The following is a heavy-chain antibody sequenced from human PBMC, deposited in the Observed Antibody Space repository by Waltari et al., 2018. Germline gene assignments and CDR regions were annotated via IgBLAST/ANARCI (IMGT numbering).Heavy chain of an antibody. CDR3: ARQWFRDV. J-gene: IGHJ6*02. CDR2: INSDGIIT. D-gene: IGHD3-10*01. CDR1: GVTFSSYW. V-gene: IGHV3-74*03. Sequence: EVQLVESGGDLVQPGGSLRLSCAASGVTFSSYWMHWVRQAPGKGLVGVSRINSDGIITTYAGAVKGRFTISRDNAKNTLYLQMNSLRAEDTAVYYCARQWFRDVWGQGTTVTVSS.